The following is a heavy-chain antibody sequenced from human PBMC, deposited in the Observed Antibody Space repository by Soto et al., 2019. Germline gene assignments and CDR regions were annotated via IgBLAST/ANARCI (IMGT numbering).Heavy chain of an antibody. D-gene: IGHD1-26*01. CDR3: ARASGSSYWFDP. CDR2: NSAYNGNT. CDR1: GYTFTSYG. Sequence: QVQLVQSGAEVKKPGASVKVSCKASGYTFTSYGISWVRQAPGQGLEWMGWNSAYNGNTKYAQRLQGRVIMTTDTATSTAYMEVRSLRSDDPAVYYCARASGSSYWFDPWGQGTLVTVSS. J-gene: IGHJ5*02. V-gene: IGHV1-18*01.